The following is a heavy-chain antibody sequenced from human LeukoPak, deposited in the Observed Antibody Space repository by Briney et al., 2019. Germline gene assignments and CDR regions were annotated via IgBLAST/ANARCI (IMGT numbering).Heavy chain of an antibody. Sequence: SETLSLTCAVYGGSFSGYYWSWIRQPPGKGLEWIGYIYYSGSTNYNPSLKSRVTISVDTSKNQFSLKLSSVTAADTAVYYCARVGDSSGYPNAFDTWGQGTMVTVSS. D-gene: IGHD3-22*01. CDR1: GGSFSGYY. CDR3: ARVGDSSGYPNAFDT. CDR2: IYYSGST. V-gene: IGHV4-59*01. J-gene: IGHJ3*02.